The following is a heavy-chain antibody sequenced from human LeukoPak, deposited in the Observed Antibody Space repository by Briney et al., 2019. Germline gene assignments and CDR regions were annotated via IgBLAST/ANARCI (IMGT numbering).Heavy chain of an antibody. CDR1: GFTFSSYS. V-gene: IGHV3-48*02. D-gene: IGHD2-21*02. Sequence: GGSLRLSCAASGFTFSSYSMNWVRQAPGKGLEWVSYISSSSTIYYADSVKGRFTISRDNAKNSLYLQMNSLRDEDTAVYYCATLPGAIVVVTAGAPNDYWGQGTLVTVSS. CDR2: ISSSSTI. J-gene: IGHJ4*02. CDR3: ATLPGAIVVVTAGAPNDY.